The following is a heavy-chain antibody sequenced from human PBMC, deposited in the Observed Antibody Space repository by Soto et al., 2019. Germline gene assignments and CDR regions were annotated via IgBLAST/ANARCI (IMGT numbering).Heavy chain of an antibody. CDR2: ISYDGSNK. CDR3: AKDGTIFGVVMHWFDP. CDR1: GFTFSSYG. Sequence: GGSLRLSCAASGFTFSSYGMHWVRQAPGKGLEWVAVISYDGSNKYYADSVKGRFTISINNSKNTLYLQMNSLRAEDTAVYYCAKDGTIFGVVMHWFDPWGQGTLVTVSS. D-gene: IGHD3-3*01. J-gene: IGHJ5*02. V-gene: IGHV3-30*18.